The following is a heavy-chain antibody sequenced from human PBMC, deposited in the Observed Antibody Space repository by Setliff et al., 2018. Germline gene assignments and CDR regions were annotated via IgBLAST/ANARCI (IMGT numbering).Heavy chain of an antibody. CDR2: NSV. D-gene: IGHD1-26*01. CDR3: ARDTHQWDPLYFDS. V-gene: IGHV1-18*01. CDR1: GYSFTNYG. Sequence: ASVKVSCKTSGYSFTNYGINWLRQAPGQGLEWMGWNSVYARKFRGRVTLTKDTSTNTKYMELRSLRSDDTAMYYCARDTHQWDPLYFDSWGQGTLVTVSS. J-gene: IGHJ4*02.